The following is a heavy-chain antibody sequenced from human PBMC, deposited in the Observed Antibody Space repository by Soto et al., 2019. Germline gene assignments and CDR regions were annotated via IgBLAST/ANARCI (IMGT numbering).Heavy chain of an antibody. CDR2: IFHGGTT. Sequence: SETLSLTCAVSGYSISNNYYWAWIRQSPGKGLEWIGSIFHGGTTYSNPSLKSRVTISVDTSKNQFSLKLASVTAADTAIYYCASDPMGTGWLGHFDYWGQGTPVTVSS. J-gene: IGHJ4*02. CDR1: GYSISNNYY. CDR3: ASDPMGTGWLGHFDY. D-gene: IGHD6-19*01. V-gene: IGHV4-38-2*01.